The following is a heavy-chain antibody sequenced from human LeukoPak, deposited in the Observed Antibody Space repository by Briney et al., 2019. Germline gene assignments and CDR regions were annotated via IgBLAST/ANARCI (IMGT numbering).Heavy chain of an antibody. J-gene: IGHJ4*02. CDR2: IIPILGIA. CDR3: AKTPDYGDYVCDDYDY. V-gene: IGHV1-69*04. D-gene: IGHD4-17*01. CDR1: GGTFSSYA. Sequence: ASVKVSCKASGGTFSSYAISWVRQAPGQGLEWMGRIIPILGIANYAQKFQGRVTITADKSTSTAYMELSSPRSEDTAVYYCAKTPDYGDYVCDDYDYWGQGTLVTVSS.